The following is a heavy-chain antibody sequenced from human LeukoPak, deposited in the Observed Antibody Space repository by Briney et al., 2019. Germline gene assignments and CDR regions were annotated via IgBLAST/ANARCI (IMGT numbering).Heavy chain of an antibody. CDR1: GDSVSSNSAA. CDR3: ARVAYYSGYDYVFDY. Sequence: SQTLSLTCAISGDSVSSNSAAWNWIRQSPSRGLEWLGRTHYRSKWYNDYAVSVKSRITINPDTPKNQFSLQLNSVTPEDTAVYYCARVAYYSGYDYVFDYWGQGTLVTVSS. V-gene: IGHV6-1*01. J-gene: IGHJ4*02. CDR2: THYRSKWYN. D-gene: IGHD5-12*01.